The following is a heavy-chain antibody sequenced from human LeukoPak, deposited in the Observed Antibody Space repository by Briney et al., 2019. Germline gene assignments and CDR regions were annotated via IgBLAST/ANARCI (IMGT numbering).Heavy chain of an antibody. D-gene: IGHD1-7*01. Sequence: GGSLRLSCAASGFTFSSYEMDWVRQAPGKGLEWVSAISGSGGSTYYADSVKGRFTISRDNSKNTLYLQMNSLRAEDTAVYYCARARYNWNYDSIDAFDIWGQGTMVTVSS. J-gene: IGHJ3*02. CDR2: ISGSGGST. CDR3: ARARYNWNYDSIDAFDI. CDR1: GFTFSSYE. V-gene: IGHV3-23*01.